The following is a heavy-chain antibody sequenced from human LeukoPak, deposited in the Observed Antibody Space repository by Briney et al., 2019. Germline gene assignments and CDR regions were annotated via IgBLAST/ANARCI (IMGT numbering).Heavy chain of an antibody. D-gene: IGHD4-17*01. CDR2: IKEDGSEK. CDR1: GFIFSSCW. V-gene: IGHV3-7*01. Sequence: GGSLRLSCAASGFIFSSCWVSWVRQAPGKGLEWVASIKEDGSEKKHADSVKGRFTISRDNAENSLYPQMNSLRAEDTAVYYCATLKAAVTIFDNWGQGTLVTVSS. CDR3: ATLKAAVTIFDN. J-gene: IGHJ4*02.